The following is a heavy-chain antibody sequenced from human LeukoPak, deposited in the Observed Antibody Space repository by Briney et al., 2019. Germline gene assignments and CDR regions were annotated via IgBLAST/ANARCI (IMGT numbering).Heavy chain of an antibody. D-gene: IGHD3-9*01. CDR3: AMTDRYAGRPFDY. Sequence: ASVKVSCKVSGSSLIEVAMHWVRQAPGKGLEWVGSFDPEDGEDGETHYAQKFQGRVTMTEDASTDTAYMELTSLSSEDTALYYCAMTDRYAGRPFDYWGQGTLATVSS. CDR1: GSSLIEVA. J-gene: IGHJ4*02. CDR2: FDPEDGEDGET. V-gene: IGHV1-24*01.